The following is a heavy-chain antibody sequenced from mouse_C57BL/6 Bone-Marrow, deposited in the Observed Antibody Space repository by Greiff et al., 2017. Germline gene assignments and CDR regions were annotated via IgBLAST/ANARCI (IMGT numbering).Heavy chain of an antibody. J-gene: IGHJ4*01. CDR2: ISDGGSYT. CDR3: AREEITTVVANYAMDY. D-gene: IGHD1-1*01. CDR1: GFTFSSYA. Sequence: EVKLMESGGGLVKPGGSLKLSCAASGFTFSSYAMSWVRQTPEKRLEWVATISDGGSYTYYPENVKGRFTIARDNAKNNLYLQMSHLKSEDTAMYYCAREEITTVVANYAMDYWGQGTSVTVSS. V-gene: IGHV5-4*01.